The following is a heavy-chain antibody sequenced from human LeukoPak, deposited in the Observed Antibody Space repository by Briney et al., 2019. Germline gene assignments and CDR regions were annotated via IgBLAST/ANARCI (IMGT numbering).Heavy chain of an antibody. CDR3: AKGYSSSWYSGSFRYYFDY. CDR2: ISGSGGST. Sequence: GGSLRLSCAASGFTFCTYAMSWVRQAPGKGLEWVSGISGSGGSTYYADSVKGRFTISRDKSKNTLYLQMNRLRAEDTAVYYCAKGYSSSWYSGSFRYYFDYWGQGTLVTVSS. V-gene: IGHV3-23*01. J-gene: IGHJ4*02. CDR1: GFTFCTYA. D-gene: IGHD6-13*01.